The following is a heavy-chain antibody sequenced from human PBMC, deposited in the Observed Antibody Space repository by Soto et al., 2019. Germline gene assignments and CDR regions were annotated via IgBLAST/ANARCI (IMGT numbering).Heavy chain of an antibody. Sequence: ASVKVSCKASGYTFTSYGISWVRQAPGQGLEWMGWISAYNGNTNYAQKLQGRVTMTTDTSTSTAYMELRSLRSDDTAVYYCARVLPAGYSYGSNLDYWGQGTLDTVSS. CDR2: ISAYNGNT. D-gene: IGHD5-18*01. CDR3: ARVLPAGYSYGSNLDY. J-gene: IGHJ4*02. V-gene: IGHV1-18*01. CDR1: GYTFTSYG.